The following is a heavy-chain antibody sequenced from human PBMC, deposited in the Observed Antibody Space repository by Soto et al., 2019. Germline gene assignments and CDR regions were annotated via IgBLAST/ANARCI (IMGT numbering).Heavy chain of an antibody. CDR1: GFSLSTSGVG. D-gene: IGHD7-27*01. J-gene: IGHJ4*02. CDR2: IYWDDDK. Sequence: QITLKESGPTLVKPTQTLTLTCTFSGFSLSTSGVGVGWIRQPPGKALQWLALIYWDDDKRYSPSLKSRLTITKDTSKNQVVLTMTNMDPVDTATYCCAHRRSGNWDFDYWGQGTLVTVSS. V-gene: IGHV2-5*02. CDR3: AHRRSGNWDFDY.